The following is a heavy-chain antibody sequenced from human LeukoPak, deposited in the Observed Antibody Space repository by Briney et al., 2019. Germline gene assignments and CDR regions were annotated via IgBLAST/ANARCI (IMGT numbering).Heavy chain of an antibody. V-gene: IGHV5-51*01. Sequence: GESLKISCKGSGYSFTSYWIGWVRQMPGKGLEWMGIIYPGDSDTRYSPSFQGQVTISADKSISTAYMELSSLRPEDTAVYYCAREEQQLVPTGGFFGYWGQGTLVTVSS. CDR1: GYSFTSYW. CDR3: AREEQQLVPTGGFFGY. J-gene: IGHJ4*02. CDR2: IYPGDSDT. D-gene: IGHD6-13*01.